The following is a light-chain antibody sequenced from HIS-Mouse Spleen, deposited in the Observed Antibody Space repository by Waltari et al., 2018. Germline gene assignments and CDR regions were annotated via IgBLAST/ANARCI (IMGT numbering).Light chain of an antibody. J-gene: IGKJ1*01. V-gene: IGKV2-28*01. CDR1: PGLLHSNGYNY. Sequence: DIVMTQSPLSLPVTPGEPASIPCRSSPGLLHSNGYNYLDWYLQKPGPSPQLLIYLGSNRASGVPDRFSGSGSGTDFTLKISRVEAEDVGVYYCMQALQTPPTFGQGTKVEIK. CDR2: LGS. CDR3: MQALQTPPT.